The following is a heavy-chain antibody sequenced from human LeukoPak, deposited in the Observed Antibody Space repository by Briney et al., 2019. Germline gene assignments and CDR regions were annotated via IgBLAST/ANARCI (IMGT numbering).Heavy chain of an antibody. CDR1: GGSISSYY. CDR3: ARVYYYYYYMDV. CDR2: IYYSGST. Sequence: SETLSLTCTVSGGSISSYYWSWIRQPPGKGLEWIGYIYYSGSTNYNPSLKSRVTISVDTSKNQFSLKLSSVTDADTAVYYCARVYYYYYYMDVWGKGTTVTVSS. V-gene: IGHV4-59*12. J-gene: IGHJ6*03.